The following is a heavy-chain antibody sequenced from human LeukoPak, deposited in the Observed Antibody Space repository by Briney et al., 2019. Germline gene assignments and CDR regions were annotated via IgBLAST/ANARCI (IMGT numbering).Heavy chain of an antibody. D-gene: IGHD4-17*01. Sequence: RPGGSLRLSCAASGFTFDDYAMSWVRQAPGKGLEWVSGINWNGGSTGYADSVKGRFTISRDNAKNSVYLLLNSLTPEDTAVYYCARDLRAGGTWSYGVYFDLWGRGTLVTVSS. CDR1: GFTFDDYA. V-gene: IGHV3-20*04. CDR2: INWNGGST. CDR3: ARDLRAGGTWSYGVYFDL. J-gene: IGHJ2*01.